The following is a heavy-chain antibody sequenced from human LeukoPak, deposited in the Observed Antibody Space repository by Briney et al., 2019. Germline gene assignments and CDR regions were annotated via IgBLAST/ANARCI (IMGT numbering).Heavy chain of an antibody. CDR3: ARGHISPTSPDLLPK. CDR2: IIPIFGTA. Sequence: ASVKVSCKASGGTFSSYAVSWVRQAPGQGLEWMGGIIPIFGTANYAQKFQGRVTITTDESTSTAYMELSSLRSEDTAVYYCARGHISPTSPDLLPKWGQGTLVTVSS. V-gene: IGHV1-69*05. D-gene: IGHD2-2*01. CDR1: GGTFSSYA. J-gene: IGHJ4*02.